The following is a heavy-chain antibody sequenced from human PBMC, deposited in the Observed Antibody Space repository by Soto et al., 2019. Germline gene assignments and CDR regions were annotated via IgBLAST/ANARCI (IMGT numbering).Heavy chain of an antibody. V-gene: IGHV4-31*03. CDR2: IYYSGST. J-gene: IGHJ5*02. CDR1: GGSISSGGYY. Sequence: LSLTCTVSGGSISSGGYYWSWIRQHPGKGLEWIGYIYYSGSTYYNPSLKSRVTISVDTSKNQFSLKLSSVTAADTAVYYCARTPQPFKSWFDPWGQGTLVTVSS. CDR3: ARTPQPFKSWFDP.